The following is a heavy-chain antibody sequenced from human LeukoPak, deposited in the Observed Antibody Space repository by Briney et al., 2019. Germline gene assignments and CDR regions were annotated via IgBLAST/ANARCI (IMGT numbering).Heavy chain of an antibody. J-gene: IGHJ2*01. CDR2: IYPGDSDT. CDR1: GYSFTTYY. D-gene: IGHD4-23*01. V-gene: IGHV5-51*01. Sequence: GDSLKISCKASGYSFTTYYIGWVRQMPGKGLEWMGIIYPGDSDTRYSPSFQGQVTISADKSISTAYLQWSSLKASDTAMYYCARRVVNNRNWYFDLWGRGTLVTVSS. CDR3: ARRVVNNRNWYFDL.